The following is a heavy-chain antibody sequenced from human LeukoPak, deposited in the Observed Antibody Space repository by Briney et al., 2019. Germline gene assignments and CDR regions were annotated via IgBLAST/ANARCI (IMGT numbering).Heavy chain of an antibody. J-gene: IGHJ4*02. CDR3: AGGSGWFAPDFDY. CDR2: IYSGGST. CDR1: GFTLSSNY. D-gene: IGHD6-19*01. V-gene: IGHV3-53*01. Sequence: PGGSLRLSCAASGFTLSSNYMSWVRQAPGKGLEWVSVIYSGGSTYYSDSVTGRFTISRDNSKNTLYLQMNSLRAEDTAVYYCAGGSGWFAPDFDYWGQGTLSPSPQ.